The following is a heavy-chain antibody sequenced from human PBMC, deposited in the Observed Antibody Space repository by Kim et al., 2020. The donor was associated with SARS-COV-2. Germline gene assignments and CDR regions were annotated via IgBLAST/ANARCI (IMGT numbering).Heavy chain of an antibody. J-gene: IGHJ5*02. CDR3: ARDCGGDCYSGFDP. V-gene: IGHV1-3*01. D-gene: IGHD2-21*02. Sequence: YAQKFQGRVTITRDTSASTAYMELSSLRSEDTAVYYCARDCGGDCYSGFDPWGQGTLVTVSS.